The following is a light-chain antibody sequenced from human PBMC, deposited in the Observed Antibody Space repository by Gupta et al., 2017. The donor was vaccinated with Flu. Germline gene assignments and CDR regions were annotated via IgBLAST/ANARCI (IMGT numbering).Light chain of an antibody. CDR1: ESVNRN. CDR3: HQYKDWPPMYT. CDR2: FAS. V-gene: IGKV3-15*01. J-gene: IGKJ2*01. Sequence: EIVMTQSPATLSVSLGESATLSCRASESVNRNLAWYQQKPGQAPRLLIYFASTRASGIPDRFSGSGSGTEFTLSINSLQSEDLALYYCHQYKDWPPMYTFGQGTKLEMK.